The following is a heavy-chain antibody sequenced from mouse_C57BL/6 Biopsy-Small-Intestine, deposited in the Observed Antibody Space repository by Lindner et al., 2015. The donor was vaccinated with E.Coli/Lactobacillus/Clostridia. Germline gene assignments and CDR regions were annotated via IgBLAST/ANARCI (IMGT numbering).Heavy chain of an antibody. D-gene: IGHD2-2*01. CDR1: GYTFTSYA. Sequence: SAKVSCKASGYTFTSYAVHWVRQAPGQRLEWMGWINAGNGNTKYSQKFQGRVTITRDTSASTAYMDLSSLRSEDTAVYYCARVPLVIGATWFDPWGQGTLVTVSS. CDR2: INAGNGNT. V-gene: IGHV1-84*02. CDR3: ARVPLVIGATWFDP. J-gene: IGHJ3*01.